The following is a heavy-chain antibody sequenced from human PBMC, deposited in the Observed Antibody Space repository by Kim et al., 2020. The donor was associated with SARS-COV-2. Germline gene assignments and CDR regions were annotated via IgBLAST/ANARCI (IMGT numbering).Heavy chain of an antibody. CDR3: ARGFSREYSYAPPPGY. CDR1: GFTFSDYY. Sequence: GGSLRLSCAASGFTFSDYYMSWIRQAPGKGLEWVSYISSSSSYTNYADSVKGRFTISRDNAKNSLYLQMNSLRAEDTAVYYCARGFSREYSYAPPPGYWGQGTLVTVSS. J-gene: IGHJ4*02. CDR2: ISSSSSYT. D-gene: IGHD5-18*01. V-gene: IGHV3-11*06.